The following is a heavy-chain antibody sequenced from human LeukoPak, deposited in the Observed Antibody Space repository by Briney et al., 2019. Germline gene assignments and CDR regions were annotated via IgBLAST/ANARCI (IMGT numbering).Heavy chain of an antibody. D-gene: IGHD2-21*01. CDR2: MYNSGST. J-gene: IGHJ3*02. Sequence: SQTLSLTCTVSGGSISSDTCYWSWLRQPAGKGLEWIGRMYNSGSTNYNPSLKSRVTISVDTSNNQFSLRLSSVTAADTAVYYCVRERTMVGGADIWGQGTKVTVSS. CDR3: VRERTMVGGADI. V-gene: IGHV4-61*02. CDR1: GGSISSDTCY.